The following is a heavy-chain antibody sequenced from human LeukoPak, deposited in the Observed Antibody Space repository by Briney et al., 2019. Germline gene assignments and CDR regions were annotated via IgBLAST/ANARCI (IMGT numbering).Heavy chain of an antibody. CDR3: ARVPLGRAGGPIYY. Sequence: ASVKVSCEASDYTFTSYGISWVRQAPGQGLEWMGWISAYNGNTNYAQKLQGRVTMTTDTSTSTAYMELRSLRSDDTAVYYCARVPLGRAGGPIYYWGQGTLVTVSS. CDR2: ISAYNGNT. D-gene: IGHD6-19*01. CDR1: DYTFTSYG. J-gene: IGHJ4*02. V-gene: IGHV1-18*01.